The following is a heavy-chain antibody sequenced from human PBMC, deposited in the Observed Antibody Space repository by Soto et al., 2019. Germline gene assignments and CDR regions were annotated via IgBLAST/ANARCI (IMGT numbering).Heavy chain of an antibody. J-gene: IGHJ5*02. CDR3: ARDSDDYYHNWFDP. V-gene: IGHV1-18*01. D-gene: IGHD3-22*01. CDR2: ISAYNGNT. Sequence: QVQLVQSGAEVKKPGASVKVSCKASGYTFTSYGISWVRQAPGQGLEWMGWISAYNGNTYYAQKLQGRVSMTTDTSTITAFMELRSLRSDDTPVYYWARDSDDYYHNWFDPWGQGTLVTVSS. CDR1: GYTFTSYG.